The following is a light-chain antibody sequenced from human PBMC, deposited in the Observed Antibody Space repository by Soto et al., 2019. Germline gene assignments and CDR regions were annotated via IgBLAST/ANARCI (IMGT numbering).Light chain of an antibody. CDR2: DNS. Sequence: QSVLTQQPSVSGAPGQRVTISCTGSSSNIGAGYDVHWYQQLPGTAPKLLIYDNSNRPSGVPDRFSGSKSGTSASLAITGLQAEDEADYYCQSYDSSLSGAVFGGGTQLTVL. CDR3: QSYDSSLSGAV. CDR1: SSNIGAGYD. J-gene: IGLJ7*01. V-gene: IGLV1-40*01.